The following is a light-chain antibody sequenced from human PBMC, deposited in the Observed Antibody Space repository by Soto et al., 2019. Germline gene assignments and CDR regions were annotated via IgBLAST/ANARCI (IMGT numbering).Light chain of an antibody. Sequence: QSSLAQPASVSGSPGQSITISCTGTSSDVGGYNYVSWYQQHPGKAPKLMIYEVTNRPSGVSNRFSGSKSGNTASLTISGLQAEEEADYYCSSYTSRSNIVFGTGTKVTVL. CDR1: SSDVGGYNY. V-gene: IGLV2-14*01. CDR2: EVT. CDR3: SSYTSRSNIV. J-gene: IGLJ1*01.